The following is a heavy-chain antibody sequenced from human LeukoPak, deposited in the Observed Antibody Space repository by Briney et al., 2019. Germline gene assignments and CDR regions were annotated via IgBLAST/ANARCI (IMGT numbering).Heavy chain of an antibody. V-gene: IGHV3-11*01. J-gene: IGHJ4*02. CDR3: ASGDYVHSY. Sequence: PGGSLRLSCAVSGFTFSDYYMSWIRQAPGKGLEWISYISSTGSTIYYADSMKGRFTISRDNAKNSLYLQMNSLRAEDTAVYYCASGDYVHSYWGQGTLVTVSS. CDR1: GFTFSDYY. D-gene: IGHD4-17*01. CDR2: ISSTGSTI.